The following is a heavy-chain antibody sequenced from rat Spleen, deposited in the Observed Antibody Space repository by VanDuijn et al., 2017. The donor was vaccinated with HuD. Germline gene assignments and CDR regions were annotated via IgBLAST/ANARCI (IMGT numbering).Heavy chain of an antibody. CDR1: GFSFSDYN. Sequence: EVQLVESGGGLVQPGGSLKLSCAASGFSFSDYNMAWVRQAPKKGLEWVATIIYDGTRTFYRDSVKGRFTISRDNAKNTQYLQMDSLRSDDTATYYCARHGASSTGSSFDYWGQGVMVTVSS. J-gene: IGHJ2*01. CDR2: IIYDGTRT. V-gene: IGHV5S10*01. CDR3: ARHGASSTGSSFDY. D-gene: IGHD5-1*01.